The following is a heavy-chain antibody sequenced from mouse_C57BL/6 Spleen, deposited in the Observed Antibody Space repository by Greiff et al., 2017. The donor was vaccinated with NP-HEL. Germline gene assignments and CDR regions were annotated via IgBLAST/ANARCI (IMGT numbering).Heavy chain of an antibody. D-gene: IGHD1-1*01. V-gene: IGHV1-18*01. J-gene: IGHJ1*03. Sequence: EVQLQQSGPELVKPGASVKIPCKASGYTFTDYNMDWVKQSHGKSLEWIGDINPNNGGTNYNQKFKGKATLTVDKSSSTAYMELRSLTSEDTAVYYCARFPYYGSSWYFDVWGTGTTVTVSS. CDR3: ARFPYYGSSWYFDV. CDR1: GYTFTDYN. CDR2: INPNNGGT.